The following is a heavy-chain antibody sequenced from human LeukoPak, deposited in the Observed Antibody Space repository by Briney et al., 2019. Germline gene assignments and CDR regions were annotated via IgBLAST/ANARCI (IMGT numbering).Heavy chain of an antibody. CDR1: GFTFSSYA. V-gene: IGHV3-23*01. CDR3: AKVKYSSGWSLDY. D-gene: IGHD6-19*01. J-gene: IGHJ4*02. CDR2: ISGSGGST. Sequence: GGSLRLSCAASGFTFSSYAMSWVRQAPGKGLERVSAISGSGGSTYYADSVKGRFTISRDNSKNTLYLQMNSLRAEDTAVYYCAKVKYSSGWSLDYWGQGTLVTVSS.